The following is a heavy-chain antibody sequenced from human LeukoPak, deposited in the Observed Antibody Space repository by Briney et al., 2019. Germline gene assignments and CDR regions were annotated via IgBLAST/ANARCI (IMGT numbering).Heavy chain of an antibody. Sequence: PGGSLRLSCAASGFTFSSYGMHWVRQAPGKGLEWVAFIRYDGSNKYYADSVKGRFTISRDNSKNTLYLQMNSLRAEDTAVYYCAREGGHGSGLYYYYYGMDVWGQGTTVTVSS. J-gene: IGHJ6*02. D-gene: IGHD3-10*01. CDR1: GFTFSSYG. CDR3: AREGGHGSGLYYYYYGMDV. CDR2: IRYDGSNK. V-gene: IGHV3-30*02.